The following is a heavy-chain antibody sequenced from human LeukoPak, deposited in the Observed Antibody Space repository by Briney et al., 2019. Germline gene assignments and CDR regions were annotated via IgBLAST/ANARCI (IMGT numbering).Heavy chain of an antibody. D-gene: IGHD6-6*01. V-gene: IGHV3-53*01. J-gene: IGHJ6*02. CDR3: ARDRGIAAHYGMDV. Sequence: GGSLRLSCAASGFTVSNTYMSWVRQAPGKGLEWVSVISSGGGTYFADSVKGRFTISRDNSKNMVFLQMNNLRADDTAMYYCARDRGIAAHYGMDVWGQGTTVTVSS. CDR2: ISSGGGT. CDR1: GFTVSNTY.